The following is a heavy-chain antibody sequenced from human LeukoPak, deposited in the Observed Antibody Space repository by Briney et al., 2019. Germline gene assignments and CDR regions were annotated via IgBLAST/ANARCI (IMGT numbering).Heavy chain of an antibody. V-gene: IGHV1-24*01. Sequence: GASVKVSCKVSGYTLTELSMHWVRQAPGKGLEWMGGFDPEDGETIYAQKFQGRVTMTEDTSTDTAYMELSSLRSEDTAVYYCATRSGAANLLSYYYYYGMDVWGQGTTVTVFS. CDR2: FDPEDGET. J-gene: IGHJ6*02. D-gene: IGHD2-15*01. CDR3: ATRSGAANLLSYYYYYGMDV. CDR1: GYTLTELS.